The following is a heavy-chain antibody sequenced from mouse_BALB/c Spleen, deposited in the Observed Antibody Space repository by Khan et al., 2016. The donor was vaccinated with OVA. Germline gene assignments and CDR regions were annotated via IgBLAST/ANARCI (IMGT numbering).Heavy chain of an antibody. CDR3: ASSVYYDTPFAY. V-gene: IGHV14-3*02. CDR1: GFNIKDTY. CDR2: IDPANGNT. D-gene: IGHD1-1*01. J-gene: IGHJ3*01. Sequence: VQLQQSGAELVKPGASVKLSCTASGFNIKDTYMHWVKQRPEQGLEWIGRIDPANGNTKYDPKFQGKATITADTSSNTAYLQLSSLTSEDTAVYYCASSVYYDTPFAYWGQGTLVTVSA.